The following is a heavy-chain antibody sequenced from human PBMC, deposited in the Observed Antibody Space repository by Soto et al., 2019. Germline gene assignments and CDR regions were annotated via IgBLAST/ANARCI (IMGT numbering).Heavy chain of an antibody. CDR1: GFTFSDYY. J-gene: IGHJ4*02. CDR3: ARHDTEDSSSWYY. D-gene: IGHD6-13*01. Sequence: GGSLRLSCAASGFTFSDYYMSWIRQAPGKGLEWVSYISSSSGYTNYADSVKGRFTISRDNAKNSLYLQMNSLRAEDTAVYYCARHDTEDSSSWYYWGQGTLVTVSS. CDR2: ISSSSGYT. V-gene: IGHV3-11*06.